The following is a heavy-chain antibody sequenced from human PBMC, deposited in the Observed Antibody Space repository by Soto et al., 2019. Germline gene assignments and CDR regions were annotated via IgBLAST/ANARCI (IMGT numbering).Heavy chain of an antibody. CDR1: GYRFTTYW. Sequence: GASLQISCKASGYRFTTYWIAWVRQMPGRGLEWMGIVYPGDSNTKYGPSFQGRITISADRSINTAYLQWSSLEASDTAMYYCARAPTIGTVVGRDYSSCLYCRGKRNTVTVYS. J-gene: IGHJ6*04. CDR2: VYPGDSNT. D-gene: IGHD2-8*02. CDR3: ARAPTIGTVVGRDYSSCLYC. V-gene: IGHV5-51*01.